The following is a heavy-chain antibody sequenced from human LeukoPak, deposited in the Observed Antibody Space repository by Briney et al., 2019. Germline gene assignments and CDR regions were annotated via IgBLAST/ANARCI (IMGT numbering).Heavy chain of an antibody. V-gene: IGHV3-53*01. CDR3: ARANPIAAALDY. CDR2: IYSGGST. Sequence: GGSLRLSCAASGFTVSSNYMSWVRQAPGKGLEWVSVIYSGGSTYYADSVKGRFTISRDNSKNTLYLQMNSLRAEDTAVYYCARANPIAAALDYWGQGTLVTVSS. CDR1: GFTVSSNY. D-gene: IGHD6-13*01. J-gene: IGHJ4*02.